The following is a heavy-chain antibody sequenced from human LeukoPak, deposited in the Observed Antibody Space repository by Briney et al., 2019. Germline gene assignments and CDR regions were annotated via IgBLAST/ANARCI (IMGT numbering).Heavy chain of an antibody. V-gene: IGHV3-23*01. CDR2: VSGRDEIT. D-gene: IGHD3-9*01. Sequence: GGSLRLSCAASGFTFSNYAMSWVRQAPGKGLEWVSAVSGRDEITYYADSVKGWVTISRDTSKNTLYLQMNSLRAEDTAVYYCVKWGDYDILTGYYDPDYWGKGTLVTVSS. J-gene: IGHJ4*02. CDR1: GFTFSNYA. CDR3: VKWGDYDILTGYYDPDY.